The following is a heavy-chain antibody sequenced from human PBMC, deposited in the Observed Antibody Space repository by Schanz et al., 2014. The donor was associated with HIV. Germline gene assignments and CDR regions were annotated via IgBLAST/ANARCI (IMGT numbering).Heavy chain of an antibody. D-gene: IGHD4-17*01. J-gene: IGHJ4*02. Sequence: QEQLVESGGGVVQPGRSLRLSCVASGFNFNSYGMHWVRQAPGKGLEWVSSISESGGRSYYADSVNGRFTISRDNSKNTLYLQMNNLRAEDTAVYGCARQGLRFSFWLDYWGQGTPVTVS. CDR2: ISESGGRS. CDR3: ARQGLRFSFWLDY. CDR1: GFNFNSYG. V-gene: IGHV3-NL1*01.